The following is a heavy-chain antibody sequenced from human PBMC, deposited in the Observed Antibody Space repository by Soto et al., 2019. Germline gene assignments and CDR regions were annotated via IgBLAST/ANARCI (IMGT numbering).Heavy chain of an antibody. CDR3: ARGGTPDFDC. Sequence: GGSLRLSCVASGFTFSNDGMVWVRQAPGKGLEWVTTISSDGRNEHYADSVKGRFTVSRDNSKNTLFLQMDSLRDEDTAVYYCARGGTPDFDCWGQGTLVTVSS. CDR1: GFTFSNDG. D-gene: IGHD1-1*01. CDR2: ISSDGRNE. J-gene: IGHJ4*02. V-gene: IGHV3-30*04.